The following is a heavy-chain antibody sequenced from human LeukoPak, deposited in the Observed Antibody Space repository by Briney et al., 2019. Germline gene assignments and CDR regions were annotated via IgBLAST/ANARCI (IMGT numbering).Heavy chain of an antibody. V-gene: IGHV1-18*01. CDR2: ISTYNGNT. J-gene: IGHJ6*03. CDR3: ARDPGPPGIAVAGNYYYYYMDV. D-gene: IGHD6-19*01. CDR1: GYTFINYG. Sequence: GASVKVSCKASGYTFINYGINWVRQAPGQGLEWMGWISTYNGNTVYAQKFQGRLTLTTDTSTSTAYMELRSLRSDDTAVYYCARDPGPPGIAVAGNYYYYYMDVWGKGTTVTISS.